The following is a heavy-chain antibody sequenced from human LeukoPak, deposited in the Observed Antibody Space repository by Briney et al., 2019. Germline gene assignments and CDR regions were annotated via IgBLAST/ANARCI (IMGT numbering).Heavy chain of an antibody. CDR2: IYYSGST. Sequence: PSETLSLTCTVSGGSLSSYYWSWIRQPAGKGLEWIGRIYYSGSTNYNPSLRSRVTMLVDTSKNQFSLKLTSVTAADTAVYYCARDTYRAASFDYWGQGILVTVSS. D-gene: IGHD3-16*01. CDR3: ARDTYRAASFDY. CDR1: GGSLSSYY. V-gene: IGHV4-4*07. J-gene: IGHJ4*02.